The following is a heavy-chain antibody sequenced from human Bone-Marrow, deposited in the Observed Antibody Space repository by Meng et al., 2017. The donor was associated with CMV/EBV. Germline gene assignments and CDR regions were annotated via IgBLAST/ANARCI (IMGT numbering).Heavy chain of an antibody. J-gene: IGHJ4*02. V-gene: IGHV3-23*01. CDR3: AKGLRRSEKVLLWFGGIVQTDY. D-gene: IGHD3-10*01. Sequence: GGALRLSCAASGFTFTSYAMSWVRQAPGKGLEWVSVISDSGGSTYYADSVKGRFTISRDNSKSTLYLQMNSLRAEDRALYYCAKGLRRSEKVLLWFGGIVQTDYWGQGTLVTVSS. CDR1: GFTFTSYA. CDR2: ISDSGGST.